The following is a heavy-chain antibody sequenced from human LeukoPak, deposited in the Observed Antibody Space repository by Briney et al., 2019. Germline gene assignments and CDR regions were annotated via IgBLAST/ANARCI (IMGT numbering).Heavy chain of an antibody. V-gene: IGHV1-2*02. CDR2: INPKSGGT. CDR1: GYTFTDHH. Sequence: ASVKVSCKASGYTFTDHHMHWVRQAPGQGLEWMGWINPKSGGTNYAQKFQGRVTMSRDTSISTTYIELSSLRSDDTAVYYCAGLGAFVLYYDSSGYFDSWGQGTLVTVSS. D-gene: IGHD3-22*01. CDR3: AGLGAFVLYYDSSGYFDS. J-gene: IGHJ4*02.